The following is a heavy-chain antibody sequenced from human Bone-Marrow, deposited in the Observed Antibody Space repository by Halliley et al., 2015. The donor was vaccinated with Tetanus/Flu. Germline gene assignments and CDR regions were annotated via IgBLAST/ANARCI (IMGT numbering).Heavy chain of an antibody. D-gene: IGHD3-16*01. CDR3: AKDGVGEGWFDS. CDR2: VWYDGSNE. Sequence: EWVAYVWYDGSNEDYADSVKGRFTISRDNSKNTLYLEMNSLRVEDTAVYYCAKDGVGEGWFDSWGQGTLVTVSS. J-gene: IGHJ5*01. V-gene: IGHV3-33*06.